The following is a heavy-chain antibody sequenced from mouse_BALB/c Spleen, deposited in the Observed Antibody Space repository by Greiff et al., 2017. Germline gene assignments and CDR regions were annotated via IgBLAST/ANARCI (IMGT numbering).Heavy chain of an antibody. V-gene: IGHV1-80*01. CDR3: AKFYYGNWYYFDY. Sequence: QVQLQQSGAELVRPGSSVKISCKASGYAFSSYWMNWVKQRPGQGLEWIGQIYPGDGDTNYNGKFKGKATLTADKSSSTAYMQLSSLTSEDSAVYFCAKFYYGNWYYFDYWGQGTTLTVSA. D-gene: IGHD2-1*01. CDR1: GYAFSSYW. J-gene: IGHJ2*01. CDR2: IYPGDGDT.